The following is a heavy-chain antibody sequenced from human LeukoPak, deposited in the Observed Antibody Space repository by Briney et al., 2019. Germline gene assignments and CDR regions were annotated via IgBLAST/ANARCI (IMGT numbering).Heavy chain of an antibody. J-gene: IGHJ6*02. Sequence: GGSLRLSCAASGFAVSSNFITWVRQAPGEGLEWVSVIYSVGTTYYADSGEGRFTISRDNSKNTLYLQMNSLRAEDAAVYYCARHQLSSYYGMDVWGQGTTVTVSS. D-gene: IGHD2-2*01. CDR3: ARHQLSSYYGMDV. V-gene: IGHV3-53*01. CDR1: GFAVSSNF. CDR2: IYSVGTT.